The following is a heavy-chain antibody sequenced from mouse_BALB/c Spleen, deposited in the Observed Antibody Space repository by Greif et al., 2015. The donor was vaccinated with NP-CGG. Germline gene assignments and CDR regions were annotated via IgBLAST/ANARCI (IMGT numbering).Heavy chain of an antibody. J-gene: IGHJ4*01. V-gene: IGHV1-5*01. Sequence: VQLKESGTVLARPGASVKMSCKASGYTFTSYWMHWVKQRPGQGLEWIGAIYPGNSDTSYNQKFKGKAKLTAVTSTSTAYMELSSLTNEDSAAYCCTGWSDPYAMDYWGQGTSVTVSS. D-gene: IGHD1-1*02. CDR1: GYTFTSYW. CDR3: TGWSDPYAMDY. CDR2: IYPGNSDT.